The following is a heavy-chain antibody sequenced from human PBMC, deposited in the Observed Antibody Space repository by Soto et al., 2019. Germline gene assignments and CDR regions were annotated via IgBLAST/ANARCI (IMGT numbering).Heavy chain of an antibody. V-gene: IGHV4-38-2*01. J-gene: IGHJ4*02. CDR2: IYRSGTT. D-gene: IGHD1-26*01. CDR1: NFSISSGYY. CDR3: ARTHSGSYYSVFNY. Sequence: SETLSLTCVVSNFSISSGYYWGWIRQSPGEGLEWIASIYRSGTTSSNPPLKSRVTITVDPSKNQFSLMLHAGTAADTAVYYCARTHSGSYYSVFNYWGRGSLVTVSS.